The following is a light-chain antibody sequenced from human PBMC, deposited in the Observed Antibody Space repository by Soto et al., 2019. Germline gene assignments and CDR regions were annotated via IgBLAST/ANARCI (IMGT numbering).Light chain of an antibody. Sequence: QSALTQPASVSGSPGQSITISCTGTSSDVGGYNYVSWYQQHPGKAPKLMIYDVSNRPSGDSNRFSGSKSGNTASLTISGLQAEDEADYYCSSYTSSSTDVVFGGGTKLTVL. CDR3: SSYTSSSTDVV. J-gene: IGLJ2*01. V-gene: IGLV2-14*01. CDR1: SSDVGGYNY. CDR2: DVS.